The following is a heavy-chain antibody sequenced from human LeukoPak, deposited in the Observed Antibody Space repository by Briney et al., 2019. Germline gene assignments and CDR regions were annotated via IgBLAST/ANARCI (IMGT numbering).Heavy chain of an antibody. J-gene: IGHJ4*02. CDR1: GYIFTRYY. CDR2: INPNSGGT. V-gene: IGHV1-2*02. CDR3: ARGDYDFWSGYYLDY. Sequence: GASVKVSCKASGYIFTRYYMHWVRQAPGQGLEWMGWINPNSGGTNYAQKFQGRVTMTRDTSISTAYMELSRLRSDDTAVYYCARGDYDFWSGYYLDYWGQGTLVTVSS. D-gene: IGHD3-3*01.